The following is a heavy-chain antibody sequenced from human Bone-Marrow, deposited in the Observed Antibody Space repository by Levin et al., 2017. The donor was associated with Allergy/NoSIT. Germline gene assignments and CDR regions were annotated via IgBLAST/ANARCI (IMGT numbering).Heavy chain of an antibody. CDR1: GGSISSGGYY. V-gene: IGHV4-31*03. CDR3: ATSYYDFWSGYPHPLGYMDV. Sequence: SETLSLTCTVSGGSISSGGYYWTWIRQRPGKGLEWIGYMYYSGSTYYNPSLKSRVTMSVDTSKNQFSLKLSSVTAADTAVYYCATSYYDFWSGYPHPLGYMDVWGKGTTVTVSS. D-gene: IGHD3-3*01. J-gene: IGHJ6*03. CDR2: MYYSGST.